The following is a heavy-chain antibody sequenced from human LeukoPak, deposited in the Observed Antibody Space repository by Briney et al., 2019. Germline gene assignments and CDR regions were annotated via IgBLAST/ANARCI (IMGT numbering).Heavy chain of an antibody. Sequence: ASVKVSCKASGYTFTSYDINWVRQATGQGLEWMGWMNPNSGNTGYAQKFQGSVTITRNTSISTAYMELSSLRSEDTAVYYCARRVLVRGVIITRHYYYMDVWGKGTTVTVTS. J-gene: IGHJ6*03. CDR3: ARRVLVRGVIITRHYYYMDV. V-gene: IGHV1-8*03. CDR2: MNPNSGNT. D-gene: IGHD3-10*01. CDR1: GYTFTSYD.